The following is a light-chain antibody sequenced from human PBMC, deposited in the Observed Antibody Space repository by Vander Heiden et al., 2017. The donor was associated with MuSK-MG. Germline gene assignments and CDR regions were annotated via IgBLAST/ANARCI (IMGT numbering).Light chain of an antibody. J-gene: IGKJ2*01. V-gene: IGKV3-15*01. CDR2: GAS. CDR1: QSLGYN. CDR3: QQSNNWPYT. Sequence: VMPQSPATLSVSPGERATLSCRASQSLGYNLAWYQQKPGQAPRLLIYGASTRATGIPARFRGSGSGTDFTLTISSLQTEDFALYYCQQSNNWPYTFGQGTKLEIK.